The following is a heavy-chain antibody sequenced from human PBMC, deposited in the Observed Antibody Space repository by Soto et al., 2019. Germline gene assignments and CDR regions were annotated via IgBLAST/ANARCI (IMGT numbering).Heavy chain of an antibody. CDR2: INHSGST. Sequence: SETLSLTCAVYGGSFSGYYWSWIRQPPGKGLEWIGEINHSGSTNYNPSLKSRVTISVDTSKNQFSLKLSSVTAADTAVYYCARREPYDSSGYLVYFDYWGQGTLVTVSS. D-gene: IGHD3-22*01. CDR3: ARREPYDSSGYLVYFDY. V-gene: IGHV4-34*01. J-gene: IGHJ4*02. CDR1: GGSFSGYY.